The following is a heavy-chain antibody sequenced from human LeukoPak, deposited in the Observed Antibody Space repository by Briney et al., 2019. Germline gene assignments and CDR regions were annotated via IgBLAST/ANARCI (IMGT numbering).Heavy chain of an antibody. V-gene: IGHV3-7*01. Sequence: GGSLRLSCAASGFTLSRYWMSWVRQAPGKGLEWVANIKHDGSEKYYVDSVKGRFTISRDNAKNSLYLQMNSLRAEDTAVYYRARESRSSSDYWGQGTLVTVSS. CDR3: ARESRSSSDY. J-gene: IGHJ4*02. CDR2: IKHDGSEK. CDR1: GFTLSRYW. D-gene: IGHD6-13*01.